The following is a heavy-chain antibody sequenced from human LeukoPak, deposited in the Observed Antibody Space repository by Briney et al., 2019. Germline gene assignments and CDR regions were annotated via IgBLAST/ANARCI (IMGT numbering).Heavy chain of an antibody. V-gene: IGHV1-18*01. D-gene: IGHD6-13*01. J-gene: IGHJ3*02. CDR1: GYTFTSYG. CDR3: ARDAGYSSSWHDAFDI. Sequence: GASVKVSCKASGYTFTSYGISWVRQAPGQGLEWMGWISAYNGNTNYAQKLQGRVTMTTDTSTSTAYMELRSLRSDDTAVYYCARDAGYSSSWHDAFDIWGQGTMVTVSS. CDR2: ISAYNGNT.